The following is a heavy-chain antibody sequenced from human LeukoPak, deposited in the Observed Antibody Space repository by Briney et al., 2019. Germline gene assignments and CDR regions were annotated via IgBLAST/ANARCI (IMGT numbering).Heavy chain of an antibody. D-gene: IGHD6-19*01. J-gene: IGHJ3*02. V-gene: IGHV3-74*01. CDR3: ARVRIAVAGTRWGDAFDI. CDR1: GFTFSSYE. Sequence: GGSLRLSCAASGFTFSSYEMKWVRQAPGKGLVWVSRINSDGSSTSYADSVKGRFTISRDNAKNTLYLQMNSLRADDTAVYYCARVRIAVAGTRWGDAFDIWGQGTMVTVSS. CDR2: INSDGSST.